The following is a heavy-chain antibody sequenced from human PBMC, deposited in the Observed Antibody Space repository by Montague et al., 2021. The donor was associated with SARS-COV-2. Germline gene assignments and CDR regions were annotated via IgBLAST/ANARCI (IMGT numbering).Heavy chain of an antibody. CDR2: IHHGGST. CDR1: GGSFSTYS. D-gene: IGHD2-15*01. CDR3: ARLGDGVVPSPILGVGPYYSYYVMNG. J-gene: IGHJ6*04. V-gene: IGHV4-34*01. Sequence: SETLSLTCAVHGGSFSTYSWNWIRQPPGKGLEWIGEIHHGGSTNYNPSLKSRVTISADPSKNKFFLKLSSVAAADTAVYYCARLGDGVVPSPILGVGPYYSYYVMNGWGKGAPVTVSS.